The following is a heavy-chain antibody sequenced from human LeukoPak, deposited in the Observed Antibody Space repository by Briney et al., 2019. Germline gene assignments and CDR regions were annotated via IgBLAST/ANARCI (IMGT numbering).Heavy chain of an antibody. V-gene: IGHV4-34*01. J-gene: IGHJ5*02. CDR3: ASGSIGWFDP. D-gene: IGHD2-15*01. Sequence: SSETLSLTCAVYGGSFSGYYWSWIRQPPGKGLEWIGEINHSGSTNYNPSLKSRVTISVDTSKNQFSLKLSSVTAADTAVYYCASGSIGWFDPWGQGTLVTVSS. CDR2: INHSGST. CDR1: GGSFSGYY.